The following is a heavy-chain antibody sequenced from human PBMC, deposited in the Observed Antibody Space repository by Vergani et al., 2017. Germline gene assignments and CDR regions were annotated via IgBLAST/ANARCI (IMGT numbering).Heavy chain of an antibody. D-gene: IGHD6-6*01. Sequence: QVQLVQSGAEVKKPGSSVKVSCKASGGTFSSYAISWVRQAPGQGLEWMGGIIPIFGTANDAQKFQGRVTITADESTSTAYMELSSLRSEDTAVYYCAGCSDDEQLEHNYYYYDYVDVWGKGTTVTVSS. J-gene: IGHJ6*03. V-gene: IGHV1-69*01. CDR2: IIPIFGTA. CDR3: AGCSDDEQLEHNYYYYDYVDV. CDR1: GGTFSSYA.